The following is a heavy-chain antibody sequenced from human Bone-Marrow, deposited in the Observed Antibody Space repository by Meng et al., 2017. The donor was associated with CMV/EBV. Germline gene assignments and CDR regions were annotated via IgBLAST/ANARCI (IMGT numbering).Heavy chain of an antibody. V-gene: IGHV4-4*02. Sequence: GASITTTKWWTWVRQPPGKGLEWVGEIDHSGNSNSNPSLKSRLTLSLDTSKNHLSLRMTSVTAEDTAIYYCARVREHTSLGNYWFDPWGQGTLVTVSS. CDR1: GASITTTKW. D-gene: IGHD3-16*01. CDR2: IDHSGNS. CDR3: ARVREHTSLGNYWFDP. J-gene: IGHJ5*02.